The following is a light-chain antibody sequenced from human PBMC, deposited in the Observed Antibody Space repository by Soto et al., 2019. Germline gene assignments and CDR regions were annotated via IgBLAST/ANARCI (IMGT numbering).Light chain of an antibody. CDR2: GAS. V-gene: IGKV3-20*01. J-gene: IGKJ2*01. CDR1: QSVTSTY. CDR3: QHYGGEPPYH. Sequence: EMVLTQSPGTLSLSPGERATLSCRASQSVTSTYIAWYQQKPGQAPRLLMYGASTRATGIPDRFSGSGSGTDFTLAISRLEPEDFAVYYCQHYGGEPPYHFGQGTKLEIK.